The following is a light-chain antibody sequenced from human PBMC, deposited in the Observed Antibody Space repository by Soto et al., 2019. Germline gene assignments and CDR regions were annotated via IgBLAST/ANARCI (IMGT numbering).Light chain of an antibody. Sequence: QSVLTQPASVSGSPGQSITISCTGTSSDVGGYNYVSWYQQHPGKAPKLMIYDVSDRPSGVSNRFSGSKSGNTASLTISGLQAEDEAYYYCSSYTSSSSIFGGGTKVTVL. CDR3: SSYTSSSSI. CDR2: DVS. J-gene: IGLJ2*01. CDR1: SSDVGGYNY. V-gene: IGLV2-14*01.